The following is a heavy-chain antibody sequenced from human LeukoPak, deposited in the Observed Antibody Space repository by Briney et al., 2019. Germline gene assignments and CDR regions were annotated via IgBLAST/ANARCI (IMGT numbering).Heavy chain of an antibody. D-gene: IGHD6-13*01. CDR1: GFTFSSYA. Sequence: PGGSLRLSCAASGFTFSSYAMSWVRQAPGKGLEWVSAISGSGGSTYYADSVKGRFTISRDNSKNTLYLQMNSLRAEDTAVYYCAKDQRKVTIAVAGPGGMDVWGQGTTVTVSS. CDR2: ISGSGGST. CDR3: AKDQRKVTIAVAGPGGMDV. J-gene: IGHJ6*02. V-gene: IGHV3-23*01.